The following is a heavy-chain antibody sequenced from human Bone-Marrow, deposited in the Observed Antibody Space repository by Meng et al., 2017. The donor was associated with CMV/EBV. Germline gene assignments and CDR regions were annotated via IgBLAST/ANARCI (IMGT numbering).Heavy chain of an antibody. J-gene: IGHJ6*02. CDR3: ARDSPAYCGGDCYSNGMDV. CDR1: GDSVSSNSAA. D-gene: IGHD2-21*01. Sequence: SETLSLTCAIPGDSVSSNSAAWNWIRQSPSRGLEWLGRTYYRSKWYNDYAVSVKSRITINPDTSKNQFSLQLNSVTPEDTAVYYCARDSPAYCGGDCYSNGMDVWGQGTTVTVSS. V-gene: IGHV6-1*01. CDR2: TYYRSKWYN.